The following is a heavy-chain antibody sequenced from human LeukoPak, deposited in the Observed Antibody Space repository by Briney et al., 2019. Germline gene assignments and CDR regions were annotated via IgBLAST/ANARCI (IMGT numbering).Heavy chain of an antibody. Sequence: GGSLRLSCAASGFTFSSYSLKWVRQAPGKGLEWVSFISSSSITIYYADSVKGRFTISRDNAKNTLSLQMNSLRAEDTAVYYCVRDLILVDTPGDDFDYWGQGALVTVSS. CDR1: GFTFSSYS. CDR3: VRDLILVDTPGDDFDY. D-gene: IGHD4-23*01. J-gene: IGHJ4*02. CDR2: ISSSSITI. V-gene: IGHV3-48*04.